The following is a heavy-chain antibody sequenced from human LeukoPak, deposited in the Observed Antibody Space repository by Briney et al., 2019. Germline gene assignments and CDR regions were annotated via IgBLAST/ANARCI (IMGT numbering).Heavy chain of an antibody. D-gene: IGHD2-2*02. Sequence: GGSLRLSCAASGFTFSSYAMSWVRQAPGKGLEWVAYISRSGGTIYYADSVKGRFTISRDNAKNSLYLQMNSLRAEDTAVYYCAGYKPFWYFDYWGQGTPVTVSS. J-gene: IGHJ4*02. CDR1: GFTFSSYA. CDR2: ISRSGGTI. V-gene: IGHV3-48*03. CDR3: AGYKPFWYFDY.